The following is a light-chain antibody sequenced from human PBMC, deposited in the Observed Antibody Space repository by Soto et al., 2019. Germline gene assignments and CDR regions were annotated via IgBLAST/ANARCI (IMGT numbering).Light chain of an antibody. CDR1: QDISNY. CDR3: QQYDNLLR. Sequence: DIQMTQSPSSLSASVGDRVTITCQASQDISNYLNWYQQKPGKAPKLLIYDASNLETGVPSRFSGSGSGTDFTFTISSLQPEDIATYYCQQYDNLLRFGGGTKVDIK. CDR2: DAS. J-gene: IGKJ4*01. V-gene: IGKV1-33*01.